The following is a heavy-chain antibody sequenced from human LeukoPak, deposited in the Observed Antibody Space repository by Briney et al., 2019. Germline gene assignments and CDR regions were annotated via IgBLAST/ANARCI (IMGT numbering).Heavy chain of an antibody. D-gene: IGHD1-1*01. V-gene: IGHV4-61*02. CDR3: ARPKGKLRNWFDP. J-gene: IGHJ5*02. Sequence: PSQTLSLTCTVSGGSISSGSYYWSWIRQPAGKGLEWIGRIYTSGSTNYNPSLKSRVTISVDTSKNQFSLKLSSVTAADTAVYYCARPKGKLRNWFDPWGQGTLVTVSS. CDR1: GGSISSGSYY. CDR2: IYTSGST.